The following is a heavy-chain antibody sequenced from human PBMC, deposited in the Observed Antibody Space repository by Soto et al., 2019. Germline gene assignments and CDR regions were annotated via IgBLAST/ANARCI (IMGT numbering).Heavy chain of an antibody. CDR1: GFTFSSYG. V-gene: IGHV3-33*01. J-gene: IGHJ3*02. CDR3: ARGETTFDDYGDYRHGAFDI. D-gene: IGHD4-17*01. CDR2: IWYDGSNK. Sequence: GGSLRLSCAASGFTFSSYGMHWVRQAPGKGLEWVAVIWYDGSNKYYADSVKGRFTISRDNSKNTLYLQMNSLRAEDTAVYYCARGETTFDDYGDYRHGAFDIWGQGTMVTVSS.